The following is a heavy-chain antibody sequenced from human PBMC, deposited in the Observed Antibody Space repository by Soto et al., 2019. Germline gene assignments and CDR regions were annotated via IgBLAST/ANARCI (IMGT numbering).Heavy chain of an antibody. D-gene: IGHD3-22*01. CDR3: MLGSGWKDFDY. V-gene: IGHV4-31*08. Sequence: SETLSLTCTVSGGSISSGGYYWSWIRQHPGKGLEWIGYIYYSGSTYYNPFLKSRVTISVDTSKNHFSLKLSSVTAADTAVYYCMLGSGWKDFDYWGQGTLVTVSS. J-gene: IGHJ4*02. CDR1: GGSISSGGYY. CDR2: IYYSGST.